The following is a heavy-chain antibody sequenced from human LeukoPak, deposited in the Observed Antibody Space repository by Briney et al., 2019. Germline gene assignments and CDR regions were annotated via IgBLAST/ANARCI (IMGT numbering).Heavy chain of an antibody. D-gene: IGHD2-15*01. V-gene: IGHV1-8*03. CDR1: GYIFTSYD. J-gene: IGHJ5*02. CDR2: MNPNSGNS. CDR3: ARVYVDCSGDSCYPKWFDP. Sequence: GASEKVSCKASGYIFTSYDINWVRQATGQGREWMGWMNPNSGNSGYAQKFQGRVTLTRNTSISTVYMELSSLRSEDTAVYYCARVYVDCSGDSCYPKWFDPWGQGTLVTVSS.